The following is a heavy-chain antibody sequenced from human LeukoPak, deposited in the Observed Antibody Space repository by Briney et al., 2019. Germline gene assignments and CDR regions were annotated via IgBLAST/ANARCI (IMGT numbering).Heavy chain of an antibody. CDR2: IGISNSDK. Sequence: GGSLRLSCAASGFSFTTLGMSWVRQAPGEGLVWVSSIGISNSDKKYAASVKGRFTISRDNSKNMLYLQMNNLRAADTAIYYCVKGARLALIDFWGQGTLVTVSS. V-gene: IGHV3-23*01. J-gene: IGHJ4*02. D-gene: IGHD3-9*01. CDR3: VKGARLALIDF. CDR1: GFSFTTLG.